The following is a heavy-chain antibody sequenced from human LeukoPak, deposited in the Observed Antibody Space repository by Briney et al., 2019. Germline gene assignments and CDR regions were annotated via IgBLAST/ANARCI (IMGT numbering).Heavy chain of an antibody. CDR3: GVSVVIPAAFDH. J-gene: IGHJ4*02. V-gene: IGHV3-30*02. D-gene: IGHD2-2*01. CDR2: IRYDGSNK. Sequence: GGSLRLSCAASGFTFSSYGMHWVRQAPGKGLEWVAFIRYDGSNKYYADSVKGRFTISRDNSKNTLYLQMNSLRAEDTAVYYCGVSVVIPAAFDHWGQGTLVTVSS. CDR1: GFTFSSYG.